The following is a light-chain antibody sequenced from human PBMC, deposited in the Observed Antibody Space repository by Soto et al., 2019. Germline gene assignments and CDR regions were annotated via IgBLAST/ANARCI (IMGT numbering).Light chain of an antibody. V-gene: IGKV3-20*01. J-gene: IGKJ3*01. CDR1: QSVSSSY. Sequence: EIVLTQSPGTLSLSPGERATLSCRASQSVSSSYLAWYQQKPGQAPRLLIYGVYTRAPGIPARFSGSGSGTEFTLTINSLQSEDFAVYFCQQYDNLPLTFGPGTKVDIK. CDR2: GVY. CDR3: QQYDNLPLT.